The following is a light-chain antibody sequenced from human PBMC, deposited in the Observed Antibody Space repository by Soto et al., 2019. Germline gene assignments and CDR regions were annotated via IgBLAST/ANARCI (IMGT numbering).Light chain of an antibody. Sequence: VLTQSPRTLSLSPGERATLYCRASQSVNNNFVAWYQQKPGQAPSLLIYGVSDRATGVPDRFSGSGSGTDFTLTISRLEPEDFAVYYCQQHGASITFGGGTRVENK. CDR2: GVS. CDR3: QQHGASIT. V-gene: IGKV3-20*01. J-gene: IGKJ4*01. CDR1: QSVNNNF.